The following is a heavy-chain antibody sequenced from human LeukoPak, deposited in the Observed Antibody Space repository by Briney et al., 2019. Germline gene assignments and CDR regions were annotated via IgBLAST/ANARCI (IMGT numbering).Heavy chain of an antibody. CDR2: IVVGSGNT. Sequence: GASVQVSCKASGFTFTSSAVQWVRQARGQRLEWIGWIVVGSGNTNYAQKFQERVTITRDMSTSTAYMELSSLRSEDTAVYYCAADGVYYYYGMDVWGQGTTVTVSS. CDR1: GFTFTSSA. V-gene: IGHV1-58*01. J-gene: IGHJ6*02. CDR3: AADGVYYYYGMDV.